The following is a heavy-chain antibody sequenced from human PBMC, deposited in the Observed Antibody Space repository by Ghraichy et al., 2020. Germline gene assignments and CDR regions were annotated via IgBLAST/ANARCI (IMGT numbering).Heavy chain of an antibody. CDR1: GGSISSYY. CDR2: IYYSGST. J-gene: IGHJ6*02. D-gene: IGHD4-11*01. Sequence: SETLSLTCTVSGGSISSYYWSWIRQPPGKGLEWIGYIYYSGSTNYNPSLKSRVTISVDTSKNQFSLKLSSVTAADTAVYYCARFRSYYSNYYYYYGMDVWGQGTTVTVSS. CDR3: ARFRSYYSNYYYYYGMDV. V-gene: IGHV4-59*01.